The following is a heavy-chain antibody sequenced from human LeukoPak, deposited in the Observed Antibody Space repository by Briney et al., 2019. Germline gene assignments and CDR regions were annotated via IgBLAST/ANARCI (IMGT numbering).Heavy chain of an antibody. CDR3: AKNDGNIWQPHS. CDR1: GFTFSNFV. V-gene: IGHV3-64D*06. CDR2: ISTDGSQ. J-gene: IGHJ4*02. Sequence: PGGSLRLSCSTSGFTFSNFVMQWVRQTPGKGLEYVSVISTDGSQYYPDSVKGRFTIFRDNSKNTLYHQMNSLRPEDTAIYYCAKNDGNIWQPHSWGQGTLVTVSS.